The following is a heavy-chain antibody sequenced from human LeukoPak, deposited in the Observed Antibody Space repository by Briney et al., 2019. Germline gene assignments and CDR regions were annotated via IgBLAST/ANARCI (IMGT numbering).Heavy chain of an antibody. J-gene: IGHJ4*02. V-gene: IGHV3-30*02. D-gene: IGHD2-2*03. CDR3: ANHLGWVDIVVVPAATRDY. Sequence: PGGSLRLSCAASGFTFSSYGMHWVRQAPGKGLEWVAFIRYDGSNKYYADSVKGRFTISRDNSKNTLYLQMNSLRAEDTAVYYCANHLGWVDIVVVPAATRDYWGQGTLVTVSS. CDR2: IRYDGSNK. CDR1: GFTFSSYG.